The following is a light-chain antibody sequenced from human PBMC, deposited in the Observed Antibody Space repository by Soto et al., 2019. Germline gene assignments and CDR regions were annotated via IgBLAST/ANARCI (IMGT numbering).Light chain of an antibody. J-gene: IGLJ3*02. Sequence: QSILTQPPSVSAAPGQTVTISCSGSHSNIGNNFVSWYQFVPGAASQLLIYDNNKRPSGIPDRFSGSKSGTSATLGITGLQTGDEADYYCGTWDYSLTAVVFGGGTKLTVL. CDR2: DNN. V-gene: IGLV1-51*01. CDR3: GTWDYSLTAVV. CDR1: HSNIGNNF.